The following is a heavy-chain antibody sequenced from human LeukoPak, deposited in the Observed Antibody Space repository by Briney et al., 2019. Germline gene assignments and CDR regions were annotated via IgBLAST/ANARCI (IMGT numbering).Heavy chain of an antibody. V-gene: IGHV4-30-2*01. D-gene: IGHD3-16*01. CDR1: GGSITTGGFA. J-gene: IGHJ4*02. CDR3: ARGDHNYPYFDS. Sequence: SETLSLTCAVSGGSITTGGFAWSWIRQPPGKGLEWIGYIYHRGHTYYNPSLTSRVTMSVDRSKNQFSLNLSSVTAADTAVYYCARGDHNYPYFDSWGQGTLVTVSS. CDR2: IYHRGHT.